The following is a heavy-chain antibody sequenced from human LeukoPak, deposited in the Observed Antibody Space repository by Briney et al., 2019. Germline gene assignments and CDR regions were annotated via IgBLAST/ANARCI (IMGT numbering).Heavy chain of an antibody. D-gene: IGHD3-3*01. Sequence: TSETLSLTCAVYGGSFSGYYWSWIRQPPGKGLEWIGEINHSGGTNYNPSLKSRVTISVDTSKNQFSLKLSSVTAADTAVYYCARGPSPNYDFWSGYYAHYYYYMDVWGKGTTVTVSS. CDR1: GGSFSGYY. V-gene: IGHV4-34*01. CDR2: INHSGGT. CDR3: ARGPSPNYDFWSGYYAHYYYYMDV. J-gene: IGHJ6*03.